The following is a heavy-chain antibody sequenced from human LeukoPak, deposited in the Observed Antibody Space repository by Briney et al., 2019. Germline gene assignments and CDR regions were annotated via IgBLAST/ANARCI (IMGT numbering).Heavy chain of an antibody. J-gene: IGHJ3*02. Sequence: GGSLRLSCAASGFTFSSYSMNWVRQAPGKGLEWVSYISSSSSTIYYADSVKGRFTISRDNDKNSLYLQMNSLRAEDTAVYYCARDSHDYVWGSYRLRSAFDIWGQGTMVTVSS. CDR1: GFTFSSYS. D-gene: IGHD3-16*02. CDR3: ARDSHDYVWGSYRLRSAFDI. CDR2: ISSSSSTI. V-gene: IGHV3-48*04.